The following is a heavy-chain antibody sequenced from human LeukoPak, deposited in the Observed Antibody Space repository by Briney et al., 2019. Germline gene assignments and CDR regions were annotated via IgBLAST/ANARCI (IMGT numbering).Heavy chain of an antibody. J-gene: IGHJ4*02. Sequence: SETLSLTCTVSGGSISSYYWSWIRQPPGKGLEWIGYINYSGRTNYNPSLKSRATISVDTSKNQFSLKLSSVTATDTAVYYCARAGITRVDYWGQGTLVTVSS. D-gene: IGHD7-27*01. CDR1: GGSISSYY. CDR3: ARAGITRVDY. V-gene: IGHV4-59*01. CDR2: INYSGRT.